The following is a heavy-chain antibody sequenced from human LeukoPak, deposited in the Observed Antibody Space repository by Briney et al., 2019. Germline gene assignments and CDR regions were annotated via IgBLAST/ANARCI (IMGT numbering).Heavy chain of an antibody. J-gene: IGHJ4*02. CDR2: IYSGGDT. CDR1: GFTFSSSD. D-gene: IGHD5-18*01. V-gene: IGHV3-66*01. Sequence: PGGSLRLSCATSGFTFSSSDMTWVRQSPGEGREGVSLIYSGGDTYYADSAKGRFTISRDNSKNTLYLQMNSLRAEDTAVYYCAKERYATLGYNYLIGFLDYWGQGTLVTVSS. CDR3: AKERYATLGYNYLIGFLDY.